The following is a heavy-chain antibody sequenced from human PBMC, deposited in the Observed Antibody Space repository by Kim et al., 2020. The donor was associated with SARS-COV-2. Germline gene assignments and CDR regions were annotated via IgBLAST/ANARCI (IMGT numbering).Heavy chain of an antibody. D-gene: IGHD3-10*01. V-gene: IGHV4-4*07. CDR1: GGSISSYY. Sequence: SETLSLTCTVSGGSISSYYWSWIRQPAGKGLEWIGRIYTSGSTNYNPSLKSRVTMSVDTSKNQFSLKLSSVTAADTAVYYCARDSMVRGVITTVDPWGQGTLVTVSS. CDR3: ARDSMVRGVITTVDP. J-gene: IGHJ5*02. CDR2: IYTSGST.